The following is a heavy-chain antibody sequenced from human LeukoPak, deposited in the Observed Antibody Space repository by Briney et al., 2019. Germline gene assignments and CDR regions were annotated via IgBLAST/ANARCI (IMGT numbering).Heavy chain of an antibody. CDR2: ISRSSSYI. Sequence: GGSLRLSCAASGFTFSSYSMNWVRQAPGKGLEWVSSISRSSSYIYYADSVKGRFTISRDNAKNSLFLQMNSLRAEDTAVYYCARETQHCSSTSLGLECTNNWFDPWGQGTLVTVSS. D-gene: IGHD2-2*01. CDR1: GFTFSSYS. J-gene: IGHJ5*02. CDR3: ARETQHCSSTSLGLECTNNWFDP. V-gene: IGHV3-21*01.